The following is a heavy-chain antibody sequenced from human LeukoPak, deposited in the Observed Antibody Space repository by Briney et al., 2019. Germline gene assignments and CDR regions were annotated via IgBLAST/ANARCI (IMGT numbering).Heavy chain of an antibody. CDR1: GYTLTELS. CDR3: ARPSSSGWYGYYFDY. CDR2: IIPILGIA. V-gene: IGHV1-69*02. J-gene: IGHJ4*02. Sequence: SVKVSCKVSGYTLTELSMHWVRQAPGQGLEWMGRIIPILGIANYAQKFQGRVTITADKSTSTAYMELSSLRSEDTAVYYCARPSSSGWYGYYFDYWGQGTLVTVSS. D-gene: IGHD6-19*01.